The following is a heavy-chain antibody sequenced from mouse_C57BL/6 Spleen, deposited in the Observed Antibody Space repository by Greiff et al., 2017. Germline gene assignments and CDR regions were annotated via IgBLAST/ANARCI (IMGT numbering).Heavy chain of an antibody. V-gene: IGHV1-4*01. D-gene: IGHD2-3*01. CDR3: ARSNYDGYYY. Sequence: VKLVESGAELARPGASVKMSCKASGYTFTSYTMHWVKQRPGQGLEWIGYINPSSGYTKYNQKFKDKATLTADKSSSTAYMQLSSLTSEDSAVYYCARSNYDGYYYWGQGTTLTVSS. J-gene: IGHJ2*01. CDR2: INPSSGYT. CDR1: GYTFTSYT.